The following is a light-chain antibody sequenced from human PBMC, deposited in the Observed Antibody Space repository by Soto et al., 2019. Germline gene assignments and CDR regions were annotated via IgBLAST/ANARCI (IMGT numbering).Light chain of an antibody. V-gene: IGKV3-15*01. CDR3: QQYNNWPRT. CDR1: QSVSYN. Sequence: DIVLTQSPCTLALYEGERATLSCRASQSVSYNLAWYQHKPGQAPRLLIYGPSTRATGIPARFSGSGSGTEFTLTISSLQSEDFALYYCQQYNNWPRTFGQGTK. CDR2: GPS. J-gene: IGKJ1*01.